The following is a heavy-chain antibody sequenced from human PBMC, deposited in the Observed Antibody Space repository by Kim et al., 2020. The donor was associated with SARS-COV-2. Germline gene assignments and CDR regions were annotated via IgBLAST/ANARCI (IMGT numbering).Heavy chain of an antibody. CDR2: KANSYAT. CDR3: RDRGH. V-gene: IGHV3-73*01. J-gene: IGHJ4*02. D-gene: IGHD2-15*01. Sequence: KANSYATAYAASVKGRFTISRDDSKNTAYLQMNSLKTEDTAVYYCRDRGHWGQGTLVTVSS.